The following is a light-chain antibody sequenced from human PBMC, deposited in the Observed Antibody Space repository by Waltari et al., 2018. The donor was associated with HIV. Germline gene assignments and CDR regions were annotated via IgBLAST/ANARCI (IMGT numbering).Light chain of an antibody. CDR2: EGS. CDR3: CSYAGSNTFV. Sequence: QSALTQPASVSGSPGQSITISCTGTNSDVGSYNLVSWYQQHPGKAPKRMIYEGSKRPSVVSNRFSGAKSGNTASLTISGLQAEDEADYYCCSYAGSNTFVFGTGTKVTVL. J-gene: IGLJ1*01. V-gene: IGLV2-23*03. CDR1: NSDVGSYNL.